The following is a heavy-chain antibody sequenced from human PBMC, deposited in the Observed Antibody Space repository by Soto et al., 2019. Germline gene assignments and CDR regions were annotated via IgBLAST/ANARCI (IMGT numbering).Heavy chain of an antibody. J-gene: IGHJ4*02. D-gene: IGHD2-2*01. CDR1: GYTFTSYG. V-gene: IGHV1-18*01. CDR2: ISAYNGNT. CDR3: ARVIISEYQLLEGIDY. Sequence: ALVKVSCKASGYTFTSYGISWVRQAPGQGLEWMGWISAYNGNTNYAQKLQGRVTMTTDTSTSTAYMELRSLRSDDTAVYYCARVIISEYQLLEGIDYWGQGTLVTVSS.